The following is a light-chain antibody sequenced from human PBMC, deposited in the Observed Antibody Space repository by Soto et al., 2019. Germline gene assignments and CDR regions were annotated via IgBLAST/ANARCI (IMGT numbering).Light chain of an antibody. Sequence: QSVLTQPPSASGTPGQRVTISCSGSSSNIGSNFVYWYQQFPGTAPKLLIYRNNQRPSGVPDRFSGSKSGTSASLAISELQSEDEAHYYCLSWDDSLNGVFGGGTKLTVL. CDR3: LSWDDSLNGV. CDR2: RNN. CDR1: SSNIGSNF. V-gene: IGLV1-44*01. J-gene: IGLJ3*02.